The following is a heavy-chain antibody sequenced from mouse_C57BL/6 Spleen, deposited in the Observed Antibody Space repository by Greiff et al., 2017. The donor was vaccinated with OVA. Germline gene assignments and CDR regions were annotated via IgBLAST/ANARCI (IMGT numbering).Heavy chain of an antibody. CDR2: ILPGSGST. CDR3: ARRDYYGSSSLWYFDV. CDR1: GYTFTGYW. Sequence: VKLQQSGAELMKPGASVKLSCKATGYTFTGYWIEWVKQRPGHGLEWIGEILPGSGSTNYNEKFKGKATFTADTSSNTAYMQLSSLTTEDSAIYYCARRDYYGSSSLWYFDVWGTGTTVTVSS. D-gene: IGHD1-1*01. V-gene: IGHV1-9*01. J-gene: IGHJ1*03.